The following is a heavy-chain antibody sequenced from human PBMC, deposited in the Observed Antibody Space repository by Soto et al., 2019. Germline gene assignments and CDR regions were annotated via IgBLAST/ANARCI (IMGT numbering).Heavy chain of an antibody. Sequence: EPLKISCEVSGYMFPIYHISWVRQMPGKGLEWVGKIDPSDSRTMYRPSARARITISVDKSINTAYLEWGRLKASDTAMYYCARHDSNGAFDFWGQGTQVTASS. J-gene: IGHJ4*02. CDR2: IDPSDSRT. D-gene: IGHD2-8*01. V-gene: IGHV5-10-1*01. CDR1: GYMFPIYH. CDR3: ARHDSNGAFDF.